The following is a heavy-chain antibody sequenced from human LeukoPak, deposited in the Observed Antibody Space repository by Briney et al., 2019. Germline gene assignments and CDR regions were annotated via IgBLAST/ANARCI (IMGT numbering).Heavy chain of an antibody. D-gene: IGHD3-10*01. CDR2: ISGSGGST. V-gene: IGHV3-23*01. J-gene: IGHJ4*02. CDR3: VKDIGRDYYGSGQNVFAF. CDR1: GFTFSSYA. Sequence: PGGSLRLSCAASGFTFSSYAMSWVRQAPGKGLEWVSAISGSGGSTYYADSVKGRFTISRDNSKNTLYLQMNSLRADDTALYYCVKDIGRDYYGSGQNVFAFWGQGTLVTVST.